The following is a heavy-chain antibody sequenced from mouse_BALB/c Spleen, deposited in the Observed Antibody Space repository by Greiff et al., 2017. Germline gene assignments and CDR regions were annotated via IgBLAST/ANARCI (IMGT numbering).Heavy chain of an antibody. CDR3: VRDYYGSSHYFDY. CDR2: IRSKSNNYAT. D-gene: IGHD1-1*01. Sequence: EVQLVESGGGLVQPKGSLKLSCAASGFTFNTYAMNWVRQTPGKGLEWVARIRSKSNNYATYYADSVKDRFTISRDDSQSMLYLQMNNLKTEDTAMYYCVRDYYGSSHYFDYWGQGTTLTVSS. V-gene: IGHV10-1*02. J-gene: IGHJ2*01. CDR1: GFTFNTYA.